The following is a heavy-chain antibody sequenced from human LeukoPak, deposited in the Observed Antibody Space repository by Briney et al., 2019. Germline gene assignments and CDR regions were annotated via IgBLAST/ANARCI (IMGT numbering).Heavy chain of an antibody. Sequence: GASVKVSCKASGYTFTGYYIHWVRQAPGQGPEWMAWINPNSGGTKYAQKFQGRVTMTRDTSISTAYMEMSRLTSDDTAVYYCVKGWDSSGYYAFDIWGQGTTVTVSS. CDR1: GYTFTGYY. CDR2: INPNSGGT. CDR3: VKGWDSSGYYAFDI. V-gene: IGHV1-2*02. D-gene: IGHD3-22*01. J-gene: IGHJ3*02.